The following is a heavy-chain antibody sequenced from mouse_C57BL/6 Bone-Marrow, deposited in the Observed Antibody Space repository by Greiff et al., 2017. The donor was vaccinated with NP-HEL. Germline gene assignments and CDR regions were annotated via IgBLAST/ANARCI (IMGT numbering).Heavy chain of an antibody. CDR3: ARHYYSNYFDY. V-gene: IGHV5-6*02. Sequence: DVMLVESGGDLVKPGGSLKLSCAASGFTFSSYGLSWVRQTPDKRLEWVATISSGSSYTYYPDSVKGRFTISRDNAKNTLYLQMSSLKSEDTAMYYCARHYYSNYFDYWGQGTTLTVSS. CDR2: ISSGSSYT. J-gene: IGHJ2*01. D-gene: IGHD2-5*01. CDR1: GFTFSSYG.